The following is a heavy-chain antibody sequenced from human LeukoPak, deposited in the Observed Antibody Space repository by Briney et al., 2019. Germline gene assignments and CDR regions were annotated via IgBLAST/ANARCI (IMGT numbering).Heavy chain of an antibody. V-gene: IGHV4-39*07. D-gene: IGHD3-10*01. CDR1: GGSISSSSYY. J-gene: IGHJ3*01. CDR2: IYYSGST. CDR3: ERKTPARVFIT. Sequence: SETLSLTCTVSGGSISSSSYYWGWIRQPPGKGLEWIGSIYYSGSTYYNPSLKSRVTISVDTSKNQFSLKLSSATAADPAGYYWERKTPARVFITGGKGTMVPV.